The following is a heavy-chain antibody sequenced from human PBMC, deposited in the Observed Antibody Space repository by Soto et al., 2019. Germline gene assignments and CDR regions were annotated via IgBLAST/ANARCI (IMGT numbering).Heavy chain of an antibody. CDR2: IYASGRT. Sequence: SETLSLTCTVSGGSISGYYWSWIRQSPGKGLEWIGRIYASGRTDYNPSLKSRVTVSVDTAKKQFSLNLRSLTAADTAVYYCARGRRGYSYGYLGYFDYWGQGTLVTVSS. V-gene: IGHV4-4*07. D-gene: IGHD5-18*01. J-gene: IGHJ4*02. CDR3: ARGRRGYSYGYLGYFDY. CDR1: GGSISGYY.